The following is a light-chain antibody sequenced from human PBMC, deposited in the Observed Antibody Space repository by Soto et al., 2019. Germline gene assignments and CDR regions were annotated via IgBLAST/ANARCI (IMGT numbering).Light chain of an antibody. Sequence: SYELTQPSSVSVSPGQTARITCSGDVLAKKYARWFQQKPGQAPVLLNYNDSERPSGIPERLSGSGSGTTVTLTIRGAEVEDEADYDCYSAAGIDLVVFGGGTKVTVL. CDR1: VLAKKY. J-gene: IGLJ2*01. V-gene: IGLV3-27*01. CDR2: NDS. CDR3: YSAAGIDLVV.